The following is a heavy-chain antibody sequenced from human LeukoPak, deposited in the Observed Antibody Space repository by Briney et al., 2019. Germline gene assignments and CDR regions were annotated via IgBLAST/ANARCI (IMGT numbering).Heavy chain of an antibody. CDR2: IYPGDSDT. CDR3: ARQGSPTTVVTEYNWFDP. J-gene: IGHJ5*02. V-gene: IGHV5-51*01. CDR1: GYRFSNYW. Sequence: GESLKISCKGSGYRFSNYWIDWVRHMPGKGLEWMGMIYPGDSDTRYSPSFQGQVTISADKSISTAYLQWSSLKASDTAMYYCARQGSPTTVVTEYNWFDPWGQGTLVTVSS. D-gene: IGHD4-23*01.